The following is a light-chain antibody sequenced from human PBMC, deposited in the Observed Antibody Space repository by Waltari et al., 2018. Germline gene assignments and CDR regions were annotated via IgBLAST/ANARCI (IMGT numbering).Light chain of an antibody. CDR1: TGPVTRGHY. Sequence: QAVVTQEPSLTVSPGGTVTLTCASSTGPVTRGHYPYWFQQKPGQAPRTLIYDTSNTRSWTPARFTGSLFGGKAALTLSGAQPEDEAEYYCLLFYNGPRVFGGGTKLTVL. V-gene: IGLV7-46*01. J-gene: IGLJ3*02. CDR2: DTS. CDR3: LLFYNGPRV.